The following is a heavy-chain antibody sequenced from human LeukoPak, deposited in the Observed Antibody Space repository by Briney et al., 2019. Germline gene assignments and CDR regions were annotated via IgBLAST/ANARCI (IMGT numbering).Heavy chain of an antibody. CDR3: AKDRSSWYFVGMDV. CDR1: GFIFNTYW. Sequence: PGGSLRLSCAASGFIFNTYWMTWVRQTPGKGLEWVSAISGSGGSTYYADSVKGRFTISRDNSKNTLYLQMNSLRAEDTAVYYCAKDRSSWYFVGMDVWGQGTTVTVSS. CDR2: ISGSGGST. J-gene: IGHJ6*02. D-gene: IGHD6-13*01. V-gene: IGHV3-23*01.